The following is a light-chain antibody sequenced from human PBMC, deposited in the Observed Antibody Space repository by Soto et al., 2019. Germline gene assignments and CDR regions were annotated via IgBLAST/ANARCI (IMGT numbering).Light chain of an antibody. Sequence: DFVLTQSPDSLAVSLGERATINCKSSPSLLSASKNKNYLAWYQKKPGQAPKLLVSWGSTRESGVPERFSGSGNGTDFNLTISRLQAEDVAVDDCPHYYNVPLTFGAGTPVEV. CDR2: WGS. V-gene: IGKV4-1*01. CDR3: PHYYNVPLT. J-gene: IGKJ4*01. CDR1: PSLLSASKNKNY.